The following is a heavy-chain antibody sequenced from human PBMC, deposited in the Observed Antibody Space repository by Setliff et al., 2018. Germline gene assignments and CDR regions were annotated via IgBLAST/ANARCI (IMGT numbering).Heavy chain of an antibody. Sequence: SETLSLTCTVSGGSISSYYWSWIRQPPGKGLEWIGYIYYSGSTNYNPSLKSRVTISVDTSKNQFSLKLSSVTAAETAVYYCARDPYNWNYGDAFDIWGQGTMVTVSS. CDR3: ARDPYNWNYGDAFDI. J-gene: IGHJ3*02. CDR1: GGSISSYY. CDR2: IYYSGST. V-gene: IGHV4-59*01. D-gene: IGHD1-7*01.